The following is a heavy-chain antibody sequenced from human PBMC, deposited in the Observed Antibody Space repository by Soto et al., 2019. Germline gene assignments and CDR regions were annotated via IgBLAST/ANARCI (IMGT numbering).Heavy chain of an antibody. D-gene: IGHD4-17*01. J-gene: IGHJ4*02. CDR3: ARPLYGDYIFVY. CDR1: GFTFSNHW. V-gene: IGHV3-7*01. Sequence: GGSLRLSWAASGFTFSNHWMSLVRQAPGKGLEWVANIKQDGSEKYYVDSVKGRFTISRDNAKNSLYLQMNSLRAEDTAVYYCARPLYGDYIFVYWGQGTLVTVSS. CDR2: IKQDGSEK.